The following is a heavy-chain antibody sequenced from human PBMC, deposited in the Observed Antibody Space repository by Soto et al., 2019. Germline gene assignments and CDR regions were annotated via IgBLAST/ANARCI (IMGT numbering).Heavy chain of an antibody. D-gene: IGHD3-22*01. CDR2: ISGSGGST. CDR3: ASTMIVVVTPF. V-gene: IGHV3-23*01. CDR1: GFTFSSYA. Sequence: SGGSLRLSCAASGFTFSSYAMSWVRQAPGKGLEWVSAISGSGGSTYYADSVKGRFTISRDNSKNTLYLQMNSLRAEDTAVYYCASTMIVVVTPFWGQGTLVTVSS. J-gene: IGHJ4*02.